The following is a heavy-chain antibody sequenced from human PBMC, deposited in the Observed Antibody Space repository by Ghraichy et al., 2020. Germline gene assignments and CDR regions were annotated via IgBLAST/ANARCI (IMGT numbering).Heavy chain of an antibody. CDR2: ISGSGGST. D-gene: IGHD2-15*01. V-gene: IGHV3-23*01. Sequence: GGSLRLSCAASGFTFSSYAMSWVRQAPGKGLEWVSGISGSGGSTYYADSVKGRFTISRDNSKNTLYLQMNSLRAEDTAVYYCAKAVHRYCSGGSCSRVVDYWGQGTLVTVSS. J-gene: IGHJ4*02. CDR1: GFTFSSYA. CDR3: AKAVHRYCSGGSCSRVVDY.